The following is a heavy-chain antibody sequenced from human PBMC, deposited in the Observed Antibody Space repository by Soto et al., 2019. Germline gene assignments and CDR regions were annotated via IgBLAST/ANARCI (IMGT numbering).Heavy chain of an antibody. V-gene: IGHV3-15*07. CDR2: IKSKTDGGTT. CDR3: TTAPLKWGPIVVIRLVV. Sequence: SVSDAWMNWVRQAPGKGLEWVGRIKSKTDGGTTDYAAPVKGRFTISRDDSKNTLWLQMNSLKTEDTAVYYCTTAPLKWGPIVVIRLVVWGQGTLVTVSS. D-gene: IGHD3-22*01. CDR1: SVSDAW. J-gene: IGHJ4*02.